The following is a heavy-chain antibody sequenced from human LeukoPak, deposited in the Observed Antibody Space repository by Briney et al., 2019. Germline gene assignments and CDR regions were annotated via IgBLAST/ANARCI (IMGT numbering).Heavy chain of an antibody. D-gene: IGHD6-19*01. V-gene: IGHV4-59*01. CDR3: ATDSGGTIYYYGMDV. Sequence: TSETLSLTCTVSGGSISSYYWSWIRQPPGKGLEWIGYIYYSGSTNYNPSLKSRVTISVDTSKSQFSLKLSSVTAADTAVYYCATDSGGTIYYYGMDVWGQGTTVTVSS. CDR1: GGSISSYY. CDR2: IYYSGST. J-gene: IGHJ6*02.